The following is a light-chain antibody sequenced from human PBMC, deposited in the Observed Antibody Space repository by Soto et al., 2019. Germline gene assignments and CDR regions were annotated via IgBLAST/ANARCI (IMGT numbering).Light chain of an antibody. CDR2: DGN. V-gene: IGLV2-23*01. J-gene: IGLJ1*01. CDR1: SSDVGSYDL. CDR3: CSFADSSTYV. Sequence: QSALAQPASVSGSPGQSITISCTGTSSDVGSYDLVSWYQQLPGRAPKVMIYDGNKRPSGVSNRFSGSKSGNTASLTISGLQVEDEADYYCCSFADSSTYVFGTGTKLTVL.